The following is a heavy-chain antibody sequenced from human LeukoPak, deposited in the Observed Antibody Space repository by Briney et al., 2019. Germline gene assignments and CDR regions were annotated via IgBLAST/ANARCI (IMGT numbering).Heavy chain of an antibody. D-gene: IGHD1-20*01. V-gene: IGHV1-69*06. CDR3: ARSEYNWNDVNWYYFDY. CDR1: GCTFSSYA. CDR2: IIPIFGTA. J-gene: IGHJ4*02. Sequence: SVKVSCKASGCTFSSYAISWVRQAPGQGLEWMGGIIPIFGTANYAQKFQGRVTITADKSTSTAYMELSSLRSEDTAVHYCARSEYNWNDVNWYYFDYWGQGTLVTVSS.